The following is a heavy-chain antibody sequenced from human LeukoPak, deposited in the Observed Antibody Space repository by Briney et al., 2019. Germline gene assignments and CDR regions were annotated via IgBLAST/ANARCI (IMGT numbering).Heavy chain of an antibody. CDR2: IYYSGST. V-gene: IGHV4-39*01. CDR1: GGSISSSSYY. J-gene: IGHJ4*02. Sequence: SETLSLTCTVSGGSISSSSYYWGWIRQPPGKGLEWIGSIYYSGSTYYNPSLKSRVTISVDTSKNQFSLKLSSVTAADTAVYYCARQAGDSSGYYYRYFDYWGQGTLVTVSS. CDR3: ARQAGDSSGYYYRYFDY. D-gene: IGHD3-22*01.